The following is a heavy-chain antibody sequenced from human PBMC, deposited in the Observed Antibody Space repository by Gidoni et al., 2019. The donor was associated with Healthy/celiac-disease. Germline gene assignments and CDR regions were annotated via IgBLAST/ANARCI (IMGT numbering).Heavy chain of an antibody. CDR1: YG. Sequence: YGISWVRQAPGQGLEWMGWISAYNGNTNYAQKLQGRVTLTTDTSTSTAYMELRSLRSDDTAVYYCARELGVGATELWGQGTLVTVSS. J-gene: IGHJ4*02. CDR3: ARELGVGATEL. CDR2: ISAYNGNT. V-gene: IGHV1-18*04. D-gene: IGHD1-26*01.